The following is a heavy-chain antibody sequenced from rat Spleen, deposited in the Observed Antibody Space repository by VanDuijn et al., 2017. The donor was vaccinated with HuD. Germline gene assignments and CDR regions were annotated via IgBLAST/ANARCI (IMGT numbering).Heavy chain of an antibody. CDR2: ITNSGGST. J-gene: IGHJ3*01. CDR3: ALREGFAY. V-gene: IGHV5S23*01. D-gene: IGHD3-7*01. CDR1: GFTFSDYA. Sequence: EVQLVESGGGLVQPGRSLKLSCAASGFTFSDYAMAWVRQAPTKGLEWVASITNSGGSTYYRDSVKGRFTISRDNAKSTLYLQMDSLRSEDAATYYCALREGFAYWGQGTLVTVSS.